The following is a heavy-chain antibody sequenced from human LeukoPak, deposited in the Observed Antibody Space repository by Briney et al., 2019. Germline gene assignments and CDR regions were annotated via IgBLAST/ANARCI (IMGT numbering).Heavy chain of an antibody. J-gene: IGHJ4*02. V-gene: IGHV4-31*03. D-gene: IGHD4-17*01. CDR1: GGSISSGGYY. CDR3: ARSSGTVTTLLSRPLPLSD. Sequence: SQTLFLTCTVSGGSISSGGYYWSWIRQHPGKGLEWIGYIYYSGSTYYNPSLKSRVTISVDTSKNQFSLKLSSVTAADTAVYYCARSSGTVTTLLSRPLPLSDWGQGTLVTVSS. CDR2: IYYSGST.